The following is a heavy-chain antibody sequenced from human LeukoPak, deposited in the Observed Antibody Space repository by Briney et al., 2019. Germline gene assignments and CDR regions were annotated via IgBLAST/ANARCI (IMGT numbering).Heavy chain of an antibody. V-gene: IGHV3-30*01. J-gene: IGHJ4*02. CDR1: GFSFSSYA. Sequence: GRSLRLSCAASGFSFSSYAMHWVRQAPGKWLEWVAVISYDGSNKYYADSVKGRFTISRDNSKNTLYLQMNSLRAEDTAVYYCARGGGVVVPAAPAGYWGQGTLVTVSS. CDR2: ISYDGSNK. D-gene: IGHD2-2*01. CDR3: ARGGGVVVPAAPAGY.